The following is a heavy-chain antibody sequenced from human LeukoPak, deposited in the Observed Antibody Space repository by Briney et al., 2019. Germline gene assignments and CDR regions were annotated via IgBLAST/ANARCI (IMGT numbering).Heavy chain of an antibody. J-gene: IGHJ4*02. CDR3: AKSFGPVIAAAGTGAD. D-gene: IGHD6-13*01. Sequence: GGSLRLSCAASGFTVSSNYMSWVRQAPGKGLEWVSVIYSGGSTYYADSVKGRFTISRDNSKNTLYLQMNSLRAEDTAVYYCAKSFGPVIAAAGTGADWGQGTLVTVSS. CDR1: GFTVSSNY. V-gene: IGHV3-53*01. CDR2: IYSGGST.